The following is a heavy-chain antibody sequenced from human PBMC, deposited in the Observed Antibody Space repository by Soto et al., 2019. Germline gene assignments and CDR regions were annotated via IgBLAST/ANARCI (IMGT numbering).Heavy chain of an antibody. J-gene: IGHJ6*02. V-gene: IGHV3-30-3*01. CDR2: ISYDGSNK. D-gene: IGHD4-17*01. Sequence: QVQLVESGGGVVQPGRSLRLSCAASGFTFSSYAMHWIRQAPGKGLEWVAVISYDGSNKYYADSVKGRFTISRDNSNNTLYLQMNSLRAEDTAVYYCARAEGGDDKRGDYYYGMDVWGQGTTVTVSS. CDR1: GFTFSSYA. CDR3: ARAEGGDDKRGDYYYGMDV.